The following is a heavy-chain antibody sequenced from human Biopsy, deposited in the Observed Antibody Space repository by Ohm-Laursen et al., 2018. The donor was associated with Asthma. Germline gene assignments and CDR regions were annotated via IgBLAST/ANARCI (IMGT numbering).Heavy chain of an antibody. D-gene: IGHD3-22*01. CDR3: ARDALHDNSAYIGDAFDF. CDR2: ISVYNGNT. J-gene: IGHJ3*01. CDR1: GYTFNSAG. V-gene: IGHV1-18*01. Sequence: ASVKVSCKTSGYTFNSAGITWVRQAPGQGLEWMGWISVYNGNTKVAQKLQDRVTMITDTSTSTAYMELRSLRSDDTAVYFCARDALHDNSAYIGDAFDFWGQGTTVTVPS.